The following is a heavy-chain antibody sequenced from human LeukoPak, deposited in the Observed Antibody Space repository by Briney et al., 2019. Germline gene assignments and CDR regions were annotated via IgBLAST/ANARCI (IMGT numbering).Heavy chain of an antibody. CDR3: ASHVWFGELCHFDY. CDR2: IYYSGST. V-gene: IGHV4-39*01. CDR1: GGSISSSSYY. Sequence: SETLSLTCTVSGGSISSSSYYWGWIRQPPGKGLEWIGSIYYSGSTYYTPSINSRVTISVDTSTNQFSLRLSSVTAADTAVYYCASHVWFGELCHFDYWGQGTLVTVSS. D-gene: IGHD3-10*01. J-gene: IGHJ4*02.